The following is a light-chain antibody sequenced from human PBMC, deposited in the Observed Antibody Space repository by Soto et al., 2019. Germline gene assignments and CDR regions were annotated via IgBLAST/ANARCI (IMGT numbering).Light chain of an antibody. V-gene: IGKV1-39*01. CDR1: QSINSY. Sequence: DIQMTQSPSSLSASVGDRVTITCRASQSINSYLNWYQQKPGKAPKLLIYAASNLQSGVPSRFSGSGSGTGFTLTISGVQPEDFATYYCQQSYSAPPYTFGQGTKLEIK. J-gene: IGKJ2*01. CDR3: QQSYSAPPYT. CDR2: AAS.